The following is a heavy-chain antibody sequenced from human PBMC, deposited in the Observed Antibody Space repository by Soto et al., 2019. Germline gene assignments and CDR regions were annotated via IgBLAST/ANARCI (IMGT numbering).Heavy chain of an antibody. V-gene: IGHV2-5*02. CDR2: IYWDDDK. D-gene: IGHD3-16*01. CDR1: GFSLTTRGVG. CDR3: AHIPNYYQYDWFDP. Sequence: QITLKESGPPLVKPTQTLTLTCTFSGFSLTTRGVGVGWIRQPPGKALECLALIYWDDDKRYSPSLQSRLSHNKXTXINQVVLTMTHVDPVDTATYYCAHIPNYYQYDWFDPWGQGTLVSVSS. J-gene: IGHJ5*02.